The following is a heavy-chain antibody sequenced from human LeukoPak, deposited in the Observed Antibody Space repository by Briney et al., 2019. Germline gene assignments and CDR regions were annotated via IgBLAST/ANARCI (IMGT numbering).Heavy chain of an antibody. V-gene: IGHV3-33*01. J-gene: IGHJ5*02. CDR3: ARVCCSPSSWRWFDP. CDR1: GFTFNSYG. CDR2: IWYDGSNK. Sequence: GGSLRLSCAASGFTFNSYGMHWGRQAPGKGLEWVAVIWYDGSNKYYADFVKGRFTISRDNSKNTLYLQMNRLRINDTGVDYCARVCCSPSSWRWFDPWGQGTLVTVSS. D-gene: IGHD2-2*01.